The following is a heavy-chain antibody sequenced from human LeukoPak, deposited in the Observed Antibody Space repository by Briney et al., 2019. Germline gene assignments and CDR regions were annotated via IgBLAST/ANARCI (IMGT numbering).Heavy chain of an antibody. J-gene: IGHJ4*02. CDR2: IYYSGST. Sequence: SETLSLTCTVSGGSISSSSYYWGWIRQPPGKGLEWIGSIYYSGSTYYNPSLKSRVTISVDTSKNQFSLKLSPVTAADTAVYYCARQMGYYYDSSGYYYGYYFDYWGQGTLVTVSS. CDR3: ARQMGYYYDSSGYYYGYYFDY. D-gene: IGHD3-22*01. CDR1: GGSISSSSYY. V-gene: IGHV4-39*01.